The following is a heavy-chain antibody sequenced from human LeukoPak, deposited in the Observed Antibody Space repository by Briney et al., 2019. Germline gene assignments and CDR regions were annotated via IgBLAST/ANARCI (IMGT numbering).Heavy chain of an antibody. J-gene: IGHJ6*03. CDR1: GFTFSGSA. CDR3: TRQEETKWFGQTVYYYYYYMDV. CDR2: IRSKTSSYAT. D-gene: IGHD3-10*01. Sequence: GGSLRLSCAASGFTFSGSAMHWVRQASGQGLEWVGRIRSKTSSYATAYAASVKGRFTISRDDSKNTAYLQMNSLKTEDTAVDYCTRQEETKWFGQTVYYYYYYMDVWVKGTTVTVSS. V-gene: IGHV3-73*01.